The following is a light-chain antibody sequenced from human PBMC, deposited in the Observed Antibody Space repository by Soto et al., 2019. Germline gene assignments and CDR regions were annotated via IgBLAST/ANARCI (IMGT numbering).Light chain of an antibody. CDR2: DVS. CDR3: NAYLTNFVA. J-gene: IGLJ2*01. CDR1: GGDVGTYDF. V-gene: IGLV2-14*03. Sequence: QSVLTQPASVSGSLGQSVTISCTGTGGDVGTYDFVSWYQQHPGKAPKILIFDVSSRPSGISNRFSGSKSGDTASLTISGLQAEDEADYYCNAYLTNFVAFGGGTKVTVL.